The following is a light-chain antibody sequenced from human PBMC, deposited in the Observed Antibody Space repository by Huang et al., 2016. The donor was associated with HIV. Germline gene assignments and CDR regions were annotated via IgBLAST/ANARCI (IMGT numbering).Light chain of an antibody. CDR3: QKYNSAPYT. CDR2: AAS. Sequence: DIQMTQSPSALPTSVGDRGTITCRARQDIGNDLAWYLQKPGKVPKLLSYAASTLQAGVPSRFRGSGSGTDFTLTISSLQPEDVAAYYCQKYNSAPYTFGQGTKLDI. CDR1: QDIGND. V-gene: IGKV1-27*01. J-gene: IGKJ2*01.